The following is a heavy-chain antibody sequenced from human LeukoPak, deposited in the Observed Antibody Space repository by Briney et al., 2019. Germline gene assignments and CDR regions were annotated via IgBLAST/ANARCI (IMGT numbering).Heavy chain of an antibody. V-gene: IGHV4-39*01. CDR3: ARAYGDYYFYY. Sequence: SETLSLTCTVSGGSISSSNYYWGWIRQPPGKGLEWIGSIYYSGTTSYNPSLKSRVTISVDTSKNQSSLQLSSVTAADTAVYYCARAYGDYYFYYWGQGTLVTVSS. J-gene: IGHJ4*02. CDR2: IYYSGTT. CDR1: GGSISSSNYY. D-gene: IGHD4-17*01.